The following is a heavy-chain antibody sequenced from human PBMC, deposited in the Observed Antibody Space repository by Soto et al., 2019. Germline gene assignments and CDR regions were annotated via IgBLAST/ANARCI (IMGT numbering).Heavy chain of an antibody. D-gene: IGHD2-15*01. Sequence: QLQLQESGPGLVKPSETLSLTCTVSGGSISSSSYYWGWIRQPPGKGLEWIGSIYYSGSTYYNPSLKSRVTIARDTSTTQFSLKLSSVTAADTAVYYCARQNLNIVVVVAATLGFFDYWGQGTLVTVSS. V-gene: IGHV4-39*01. CDR1: GGSISSSSYY. CDR2: IYYSGST. J-gene: IGHJ4*02. CDR3: ARQNLNIVVVVAATLGFFDY.